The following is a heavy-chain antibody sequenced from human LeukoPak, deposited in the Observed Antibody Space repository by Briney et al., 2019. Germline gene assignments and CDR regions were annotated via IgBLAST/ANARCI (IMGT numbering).Heavy chain of an antibody. CDR2: IYHSGST. CDR3: ARDPVGYCSTSTCSYFDY. V-gene: IGHV4-4*02. J-gene: IGHJ4*02. CDR1: GGSISSSNW. D-gene: IGHD2-2*03. Sequence: PSETLSLTCAVSGGSISSSNWWNWVRQPPGKGLEWIGEIYHSGSTNYNPSLKSRVTMSVDKSKNQFSLKLSSVTAADTAVYYCARDPVGYCSTSTCSYFDYWGQGTLVTVSS.